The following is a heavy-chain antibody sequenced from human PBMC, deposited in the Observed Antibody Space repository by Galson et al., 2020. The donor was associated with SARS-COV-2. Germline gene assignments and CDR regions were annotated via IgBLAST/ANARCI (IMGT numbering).Heavy chain of an antibody. D-gene: IGHD1-26*01. Sequence: GGSLRLSCAASGFTFKNYAMNWVRQAPGKGLEWVAGMTGGTERTYYADSVKGRFTISRDDSKNTVFLEMNSVRVDDTAIYYCIKDGGRNYYYSSYLDVWGKGTAVTVAS. V-gene: IGHV3-23*01. J-gene: IGHJ6*03. CDR1: GFTFKNYA. CDR2: MTGGTERT. CDR3: IKDGGRNYYYSSYLDV.